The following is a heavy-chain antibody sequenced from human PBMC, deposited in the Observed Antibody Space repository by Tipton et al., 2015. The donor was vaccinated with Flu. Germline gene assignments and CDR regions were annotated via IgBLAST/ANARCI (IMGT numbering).Heavy chain of an antibody. CDR2: ISSSGSTT. CDR3: ASLTGDDY. V-gene: IGHV3-48*03. J-gene: IGHJ4*02. D-gene: IGHD7-27*01. Sequence: SLRLSCAASGFIFSRYEMNWVRQAPGKGLEWVSYISSSGSTTSYADSVKGRFTISRDNAKNSLFLQMNSLKAEDTAVYFCASLTGDDYWGQGTLVTVSS. CDR1: GFIFSRYE.